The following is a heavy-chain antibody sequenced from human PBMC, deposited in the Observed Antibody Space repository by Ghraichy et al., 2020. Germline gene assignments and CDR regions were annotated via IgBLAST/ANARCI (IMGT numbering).Heavy chain of an antibody. CDR2: IIPIHGTA. J-gene: IGHJ6*02. Sequence: SVKVSCKIGRAPVCTSVMRFHRECRLLLVKKMGRIIPIHGTANYAQKFQGRVTITADKSTSTAYMEVNSLRSDDTAVYYCASDDPGSNYRLLSGMDVWGQGTTVTVSS. D-gene: IGHD4-11*01. CDR1: RAPVCTSV. V-gene: IGHV1-69*04. CDR3: ASDDPGSNYRLLSGMDV.